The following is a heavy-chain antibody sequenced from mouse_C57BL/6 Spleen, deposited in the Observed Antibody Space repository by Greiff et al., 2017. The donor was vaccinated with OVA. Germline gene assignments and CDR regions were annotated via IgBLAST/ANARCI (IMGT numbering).Heavy chain of an antibody. CDR3: ARSLVTTYYYAMDY. CDR1: GYAFSSYW. CDR2: IYPGDGDT. D-gene: IGHD2-2*01. Sequence: VKLVESGAELVKPGASVKISCKASGYAFSSYWMNWVKQRPGKGLEWIGQIYPGDGDTNYNGKFKGKATLTADKSSSTAYMQLSSLTSEDSAVYFCARSLVTTYYYAMDYWGQGTSVTVSS. V-gene: IGHV1-80*01. J-gene: IGHJ4*01.